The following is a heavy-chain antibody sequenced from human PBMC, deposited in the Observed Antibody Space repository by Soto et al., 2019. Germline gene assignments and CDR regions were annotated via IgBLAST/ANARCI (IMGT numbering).Heavy chain of an antibody. J-gene: IGHJ4*02. CDR1: GFTFSSYT. CDR3: ARDRAAAGYYFDY. D-gene: IGHD6-13*01. CDR2: ISYDGSNY. Sequence: GSLRLSCAASGFTFSSYTMHWVRQAPGKGLEWVALISYDGSNYFYTDSVKGRFTISRDNSKNTLYLQMNSLRAEDTAVYSCARDRAAAGYYFDYWGQGTLVTVSS. V-gene: IGHV3-30-3*01.